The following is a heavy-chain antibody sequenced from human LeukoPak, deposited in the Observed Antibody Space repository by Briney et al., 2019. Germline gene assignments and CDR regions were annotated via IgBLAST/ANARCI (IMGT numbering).Heavy chain of an antibody. CDR3: ARGPGGMIFGVYGMDV. D-gene: IGHD3-3*01. J-gene: IGHJ6*02. CDR1: GGSLSGYY. CDR2: MNHGGRT. Sequence: SETLSLTCAVYGGSLSGYYWSWIRQPPGKGLEWMGEMNHGGRTNSNPSLKSRVTISLDTSKNQFSLNLRSVTAADTAVYYCARGPGGMIFGVYGMDVWGQGTTVTVS. V-gene: IGHV4-34*01.